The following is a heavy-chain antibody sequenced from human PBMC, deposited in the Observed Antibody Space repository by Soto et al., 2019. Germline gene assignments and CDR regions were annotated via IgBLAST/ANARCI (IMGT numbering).Heavy chain of an antibody. D-gene: IGHD6-13*01. CDR3: AKDHLTSGGTFWFDP. Sequence: LRLSCAASGFSFSSYPMSWVRQAPGKGLEWVAAISGAGVSTYYADSVRGRFTISRESSKNTLYLQMSSLRAEDTALYYCAKDHLTSGGTFWFDPWGQGTLVTVSS. V-gene: IGHV3-23*01. CDR1: GFSFSSYP. CDR2: ISGAGVST. J-gene: IGHJ5*02.